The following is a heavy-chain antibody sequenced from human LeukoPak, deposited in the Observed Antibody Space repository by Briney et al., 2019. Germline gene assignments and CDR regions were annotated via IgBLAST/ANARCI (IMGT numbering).Heavy chain of an antibody. CDR1: GYSISSDYY. D-gene: IGHD6-6*01. CDR2: IYYSGST. V-gene: IGHV4-38-2*02. Sequence: SETLSLTCSVSGYSISSDYYWGWIRQPPGKGLEWIGSIYYSGSTYYNPSLKSRVTISVDTSKNQFSLKLSSVTAADTAVYYCARGPRPTYYYYYMDVWGKGTTVTISS. J-gene: IGHJ6*03. CDR3: ARGPRPTYYYYYMDV.